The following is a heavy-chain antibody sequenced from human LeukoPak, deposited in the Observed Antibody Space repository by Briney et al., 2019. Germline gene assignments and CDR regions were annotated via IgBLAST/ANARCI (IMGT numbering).Heavy chain of an antibody. D-gene: IGHD3-22*01. V-gene: IGHV1-18*01. Sequence: ASVTVSCKASGYTFTSYGISWVRQAPGQGLEWMGWISAYNGNTNYAQKLQGRVTMTTDTSTSTAYMELSSLRSEDTAVYYCARDSSGYRANWFDPWGQGTLVTVSS. CDR2: ISAYNGNT. CDR1: GYTFTSYG. J-gene: IGHJ5*02. CDR3: ARDSSGYRANWFDP.